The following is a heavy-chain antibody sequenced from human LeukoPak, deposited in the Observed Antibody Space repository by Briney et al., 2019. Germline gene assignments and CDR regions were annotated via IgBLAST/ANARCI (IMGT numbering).Heavy chain of an antibody. V-gene: IGHV6-1*01. D-gene: IGHD6-13*01. CDR3: ARDGPGRFLGGAAAGCMDV. CDR1: GDSVSSNSAA. Sequence: SQTLSLTCAISGDSVSSNSAAWNWIRQSPSRGLEWLGRTYYRSKWYNDYAVSVKSRITINPDTSKNQFSLQLNSVTPEDTAVYYCARDGPGRFLGGAAAGCMDVWGQGTTVTVSS. J-gene: IGHJ6*02. CDR2: TYYRSKWYN.